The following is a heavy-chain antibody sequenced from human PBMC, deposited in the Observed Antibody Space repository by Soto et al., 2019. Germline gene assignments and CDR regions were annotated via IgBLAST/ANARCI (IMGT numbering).Heavy chain of an antibody. CDR3: ARGAIFDY. CDR2: IYYSGST. V-gene: IGHV4-59*01. CDR1: GGSISSYY. J-gene: IGHJ4*02. Sequence: QVQLQESGPGLVKPSESLSLTCTVSGGSISSYYWSWIRQPPGKGLEWIGYIYYSGSTNYNPSLKSRVTISVDTSKNQFSLKLSSVTAADTAVYYCARGAIFDYWGQGTLVTVSS.